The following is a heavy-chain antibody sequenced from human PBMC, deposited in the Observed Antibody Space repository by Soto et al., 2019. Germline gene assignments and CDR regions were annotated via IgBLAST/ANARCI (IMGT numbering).Heavy chain of an antibody. D-gene: IGHD3-3*01. Sequence: LSLTCAVYGGSFSGYYWSWIRQPPGKGLEWIGEINHSGSTNYNPSLKSRVTISVDTSKNQFSLKLSSVTAADTAVYYCARGLYYDFWSGYFPNWYFDLWGRGTLVTVSS. CDR2: INHSGST. CDR1: GGSFSGYY. CDR3: ARGLYYDFWSGYFPNWYFDL. V-gene: IGHV4-34*01. J-gene: IGHJ2*01.